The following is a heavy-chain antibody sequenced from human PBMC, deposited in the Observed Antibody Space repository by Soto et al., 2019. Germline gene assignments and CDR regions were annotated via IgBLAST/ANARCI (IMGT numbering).Heavy chain of an antibody. J-gene: IGHJ6*02. V-gene: IGHV1-69*13. CDR2: IIPIFGTA. CDR3: ARWSGGEVTDYDDYYYYGMDV. D-gene: IGHD3-3*01. Sequence: KGSAASVKVSCKASGGTFSSYASIWVRQAPGHGLEWIGGIIPIFGTANYAQKFQGRVTITADESTSTAYMELSSLRSEDTAVYYCARWSGGEVTDYDDYYYYGMDVWGQGTTVTVSS. CDR1: GGTFSSYA.